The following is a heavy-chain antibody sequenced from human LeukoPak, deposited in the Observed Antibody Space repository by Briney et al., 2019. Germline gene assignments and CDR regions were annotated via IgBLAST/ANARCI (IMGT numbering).Heavy chain of an antibody. CDR3: AKSPSRKSGVPDY. CDR2: ISGSGSST. CDR1: GFTFSSYA. Sequence: VGSLRLSCAASGFTFSSYAMSWVRQAPGKGLEWVSAISGSGSSTYYADSVKGRFTIYRDNSKNTLYLQMNSLRAEDTAVYYGAKSPSRKSGVPDYWGQGTLVTVSS. J-gene: IGHJ4*02. D-gene: IGHD1-1*01. V-gene: IGHV3-23*01.